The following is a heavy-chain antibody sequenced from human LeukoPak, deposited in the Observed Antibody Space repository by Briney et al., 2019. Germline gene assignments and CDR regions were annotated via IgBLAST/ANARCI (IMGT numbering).Heavy chain of an antibody. V-gene: IGHV4-59*01. Sequence: SETLSLTCTVSGGSISNYYWSWIRQPPGKGLEWIGYIYDSGSTNYNPSLKSRVTISVDTSTKKISLQLSSVTAADASVYYCARDLGSMVRGYFGIDYWGQGRLVTVSS. CDR3: ARDLGSMVRGYFGIDY. D-gene: IGHD3-10*01. CDR2: IYDSGST. CDR1: GGSISNYY. J-gene: IGHJ4*02.